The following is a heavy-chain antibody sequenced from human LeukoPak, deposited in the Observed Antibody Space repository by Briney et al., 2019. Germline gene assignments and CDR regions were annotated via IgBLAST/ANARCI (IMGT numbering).Heavy chain of an antibody. CDR1: GFTFSSYA. CDR3: ARGGIMITFGGVRGSPSY. CDR2: ISYDGSNK. J-gene: IGHJ4*02. D-gene: IGHD3-16*01. V-gene: IGHV3-30-3*01. Sequence: GGSLRLSCAASGFTFSSYAMHWVRQAPGKGLEWVAVISYDGSNKYYADSVKGRFTISRDNSKNTLYLQMNSLRAEDTAVYYCARGGIMITFGGVRGSPSYWGQGTLVTVSS.